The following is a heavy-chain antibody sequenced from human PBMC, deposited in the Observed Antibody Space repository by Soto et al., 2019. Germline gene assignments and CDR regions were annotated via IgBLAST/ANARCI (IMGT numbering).Heavy chain of an antibody. V-gene: IGHV1-46*01. D-gene: IGHD2-21*02. CDR1: GYSFTNYD. CDR3: ARDEISSRTYCGGDCYEPGY. J-gene: IGHJ4*02. CDR2: INPSGGST. Sequence: ASVKVSCKTSGYSFTNYDMHWVRQAPGQGLEWMGIINPSGGSTSYAQKFQGRVTMTRDTSTSTVYMELSSLRSEDTAVYYCARDEISSRTYCGGDCYEPGYWGQGTLVTVSS.